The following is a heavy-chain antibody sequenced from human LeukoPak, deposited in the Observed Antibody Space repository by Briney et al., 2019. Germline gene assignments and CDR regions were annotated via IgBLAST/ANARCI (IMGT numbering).Heavy chain of an antibody. CDR3: ARWGGYCTGGSCYPLYYFDS. Sequence: GESLKISCKGSGYSFSNYWIGWVRQMPGKGLEWMGIIFPGDSETRYSPSFQGQVTISADKSINTAYLQWNSLKASDTAMYYCARWGGYCTGGSCYPLYYFDSWGQGTLVTVSS. CDR1: GYSFSNYW. D-gene: IGHD2-15*01. J-gene: IGHJ4*02. CDR2: IFPGDSET. V-gene: IGHV5-51*01.